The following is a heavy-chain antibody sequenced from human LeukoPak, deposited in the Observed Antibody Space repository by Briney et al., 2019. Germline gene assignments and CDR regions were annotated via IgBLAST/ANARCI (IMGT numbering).Heavy chain of an antibody. D-gene: IGHD3-22*01. CDR1: GFTFSDYG. CDR2: IWYGGSNK. V-gene: IGHV3-33*08. J-gene: IGHJ4*02. CDR3: ARDRSYNSSGPFDY. Sequence: GGSLRLSCAASGFTFSDYGMHWVRQAPGKGLEWVAVIWYGGSNKDYADSVKGRFTISRDNSKNTLFLQMNSLRADDTAVFYCARDRSYNSSGPFDYWGQGTLVTVSS.